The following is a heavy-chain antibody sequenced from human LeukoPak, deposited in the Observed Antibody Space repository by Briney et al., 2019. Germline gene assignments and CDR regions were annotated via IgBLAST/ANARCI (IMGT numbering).Heavy chain of an antibody. D-gene: IGHD1-14*01. CDR2: ISSNGGST. CDR3: ARDRRHRSSGVGDLAYYFDY. Sequence: TGGSLRLSCAASGFTFSSYAMHWVRQAPGKGLEYVSAISSNGGSTYYANSVKGRFTISRDNSKNTLYLQMGSLRAEDMAVYYCARDRRHRSSGVGDLAYYFDYWGQGTLVTVSS. V-gene: IGHV3-64*01. J-gene: IGHJ4*02. CDR1: GFTFSSYA.